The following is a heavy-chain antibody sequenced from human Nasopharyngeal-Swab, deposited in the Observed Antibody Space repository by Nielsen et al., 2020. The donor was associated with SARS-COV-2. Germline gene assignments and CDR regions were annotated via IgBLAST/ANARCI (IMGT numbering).Heavy chain of an antibody. CDR1: GYTFTNYD. CDR2: MNANSGNI. J-gene: IGHJ5*02. Sequence: ASVKVSCKASGYTFTNYDINWVRQATGQGLEWMGWMNANSGNIGYAQKFQGRVTMTRNTSISTAYMELSSLRSEDTAVYYCARGGSIAFDPWAQGTLVTVSS. V-gene: IGHV1-8*01. CDR3: ARGGSIAFDP. D-gene: IGHD6-6*01.